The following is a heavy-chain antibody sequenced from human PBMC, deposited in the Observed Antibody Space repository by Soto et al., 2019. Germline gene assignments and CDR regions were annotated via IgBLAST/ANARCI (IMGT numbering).Heavy chain of an antibody. CDR3: ARGIRQQLRDAFDI. J-gene: IGHJ3*02. D-gene: IGHD6-13*01. CDR1: GFTFSSYT. CDR2: ISSSSSTI. Sequence: GGSLRLSGAATGFTFSSYTMNWVRQAPGKGLEWVSYISSSSSTIYYADSVKGRFTISRDNAKNSLYLQMNSLRAEDTAVYYCARGIRQQLRDAFDIWGQGTMVTVSS. V-gene: IGHV3-48*01.